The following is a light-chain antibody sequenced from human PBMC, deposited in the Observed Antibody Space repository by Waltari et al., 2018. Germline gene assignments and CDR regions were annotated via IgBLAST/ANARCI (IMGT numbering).Light chain of an antibody. CDR2: DVA. J-gene: IGLJ2*01. V-gene: IGLV2-14*01. CDR1: SRDIGGYNY. CDR3: TSYTTTKTVV. Sequence: QSALTQPASVSGSPGPSITISCTGTSRDIGGYNYVSWYQQHPGKAPKLMIYDVARWPSGVSNRFSGSKSGNTASLTISGLQAEDEADYYCTSYTTTKTVVFGGGTKVTVL.